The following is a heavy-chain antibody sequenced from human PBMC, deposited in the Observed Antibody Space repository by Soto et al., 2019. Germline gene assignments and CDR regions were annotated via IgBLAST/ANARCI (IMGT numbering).Heavy chain of an antibody. Sequence: SETLSLTCAVYGGSFSGYYWSWIRQPPGKGLEWIGEINHSGSTNYNPSLKSRVTISVDTSKNQFSLKLSSVTAADTAVYYCARVTIFGVVRRAFDIWGQGTMVTVSS. V-gene: IGHV4-34*01. J-gene: IGHJ3*02. CDR3: ARVTIFGVVRRAFDI. CDR1: GGSFSGYY. D-gene: IGHD3-3*01. CDR2: INHSGST.